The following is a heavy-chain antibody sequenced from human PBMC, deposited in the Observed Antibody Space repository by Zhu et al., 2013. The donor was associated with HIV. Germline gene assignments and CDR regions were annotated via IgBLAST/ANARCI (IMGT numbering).Heavy chain of an antibody. CDR1: GYTFTSYD. Sequence: QVQLVQSGAEVKKPGASVKVSCKASGYTFTSYDINWVRQATGQGLEWLGWMNPNIGNTEYAQKFQGRVTMTRDTSITTAYMELSSLTSEDTAVYYCVRKADNYDSGYFWFDPGAREPRSPSPQ. D-gene: IGHD3-22*01. CDR2: MNPNIGNT. CDR3: VRKADNYDSGYFWFDP. V-gene: IGHV1-8*01. J-gene: IGHJ5*02.